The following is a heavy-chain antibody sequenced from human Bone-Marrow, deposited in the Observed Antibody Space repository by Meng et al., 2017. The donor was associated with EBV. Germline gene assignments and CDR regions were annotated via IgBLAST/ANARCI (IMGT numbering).Heavy chain of an antibody. Sequence: QVQLVQSGAEVKKXXXXXKXXGXXSGGTFSSYASSWVRQAPGQGLEWMGGIIPIFGTANYAQKFQGRVTITADKSTSTAYMELSSLRSEDTAVYYCARTKTYYYDSSGYYYGYWGQGTLVTVSS. V-gene: IGHV1-69*06. CDR1: GGTFSSYA. CDR2: IIPIFGTA. D-gene: IGHD3-22*01. CDR3: ARTKTYYYDSSGYYYGY. J-gene: IGHJ4*02.